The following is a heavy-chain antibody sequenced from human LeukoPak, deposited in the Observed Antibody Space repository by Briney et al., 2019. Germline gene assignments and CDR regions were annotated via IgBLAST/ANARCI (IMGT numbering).Heavy chain of an antibody. Sequence: GSVKVSCKASGYTFSGYSMHWVRQAPWQGPEWMGIINPSSGSATYAQKFHGSVTMTRDTSTTTLYMELSSLRSEDTAVYYCARDWAHGSFDYWGQGTPVIVSS. CDR1: GYTFSGYS. CDR3: ARDWAHGSFDY. V-gene: IGHV1-46*01. D-gene: IGHD3-10*01. J-gene: IGHJ4*02. CDR2: INPSSGSA.